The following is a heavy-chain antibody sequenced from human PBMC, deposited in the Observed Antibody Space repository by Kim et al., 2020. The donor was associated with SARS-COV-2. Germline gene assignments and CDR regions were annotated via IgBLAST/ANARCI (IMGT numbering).Heavy chain of an antibody. D-gene: IGHD3-10*01. V-gene: IGHV1-46*01. Sequence: ASVKVSCKASGYTFTSYYMHWVQQAPGQGLEWMGIINPSGGSTSYAQKFQGRVTMTRDTSTSTVYMELSSLRSEDTAVYYCAKGGSKDYYYYGMDVWGQGTTVTVSS. CDR2: INPSGGST. J-gene: IGHJ6*02. CDR1: GYTFTSYY. CDR3: AKGGSKDYYYYGMDV.